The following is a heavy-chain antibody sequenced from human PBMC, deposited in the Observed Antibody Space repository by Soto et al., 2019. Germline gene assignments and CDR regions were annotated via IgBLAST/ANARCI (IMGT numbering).Heavy chain of an antibody. D-gene: IGHD5-12*01. CDR2: IYYFGST. Sequence: PSETLSLTCTVSGYSINSPTHYWGWIRQPPGKGLEWIGSIYYFGSTYYHPSLKSRVTISLDTSNNQFSLDLSSVTAADTAIYYCSRVRYGGYSSFDSWGQGTLVTVSS. V-gene: IGHV4-39*01. J-gene: IGHJ4*02. CDR1: GYSINSPTHY. CDR3: SRVRYGGYSSFDS.